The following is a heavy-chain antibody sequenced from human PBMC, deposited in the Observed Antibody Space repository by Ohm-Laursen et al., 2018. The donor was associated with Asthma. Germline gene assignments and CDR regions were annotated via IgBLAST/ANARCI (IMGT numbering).Heavy chain of an antibody. CDR3: ARSTGWYRLDL. CDR2: ISHNGAA. CDR1: GGSINNYW. D-gene: IGHD6-19*01. J-gene: IGHJ5*02. Sequence: SETLSLTCVLSGGSINNYWWSWVRQPPGKGLEWIGEISHNGAASFNPSLTSRVTISLDKSKTHFSLELTSVTAADTAVYYCARSTGWYRLDLWGQGTLVTVSS. V-gene: IGHV4/OR15-8*01.